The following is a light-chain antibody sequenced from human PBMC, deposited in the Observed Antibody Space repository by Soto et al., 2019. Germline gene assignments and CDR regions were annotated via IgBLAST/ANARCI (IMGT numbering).Light chain of an antibody. Sequence: QSALTQPASVSGSPGQSITISCTGTSSDIGTYIYVSWYLQHPGKAPKLLIYEVGNRPSGVSNRFSGSKSGNTASLTISGFQAEAEADYDCSSYTNRNSVVFGGGTKLTVL. CDR1: SSDIGTYIY. CDR2: EVG. V-gene: IGLV2-14*01. CDR3: SSYTNRNSVV. J-gene: IGLJ2*01.